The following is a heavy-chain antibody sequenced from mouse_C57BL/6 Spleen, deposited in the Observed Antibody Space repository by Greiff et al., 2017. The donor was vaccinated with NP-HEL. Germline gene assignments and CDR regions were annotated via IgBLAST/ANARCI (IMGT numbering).Heavy chain of an antibody. Sequence: QVQLQQSGAELVRPGTSVKMSCKASGYTFTNYWIGWAKQRPGHGLEWIGDIYPGGGYTNYNEKFKGKATLTADKSSSTAYMQFSSLTSEDSAIYYCGVTRYWYFDVWGTGTTVTVSS. CDR1: GYTFTNYW. J-gene: IGHJ1*03. D-gene: IGHD2-1*01. CDR3: GVTRYWYFDV. V-gene: IGHV1-63*01. CDR2: IYPGGGYT.